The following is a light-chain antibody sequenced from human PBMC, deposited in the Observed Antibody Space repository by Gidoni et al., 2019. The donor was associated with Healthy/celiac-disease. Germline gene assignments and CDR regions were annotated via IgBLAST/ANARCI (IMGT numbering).Light chain of an antibody. J-gene: IGLJ2*01. V-gene: IGLV3-19*01. CDR2: GKN. CDR3: NSRDSSGTLVV. Sequence: SSELSQHPAVSVALGQTVRITCQGDSLRSYYANWYQQKPGQAPVLVIYGKNNRPSGIPDRFSGSSSGNTASLTITGAQAEDGADYYCNSRDSSGTLVVFGGGTKLTVL. CDR1: SLRSYY.